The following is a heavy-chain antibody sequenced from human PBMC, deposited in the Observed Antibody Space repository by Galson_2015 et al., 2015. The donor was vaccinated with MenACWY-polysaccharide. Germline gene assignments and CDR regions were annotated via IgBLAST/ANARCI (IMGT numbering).Heavy chain of an antibody. CDR3: ARGRYYYSSGYYYDWGFDP. J-gene: IGHJ5*02. CDR1: GYTFTSYD. V-gene: IGHV1-8*01. CDR2: MNPNSGNT. D-gene: IGHD3-22*01. Sequence: SVKVSCKASGYTFTSYDINWVRQATGQGLEWMGWMNPNSGNTGYAQKFQGRVTMTRNTSISTAYMELSSLSSEDTAVYYCARGRYYYSSGYYYDWGFDPSGQGTRVTVSS.